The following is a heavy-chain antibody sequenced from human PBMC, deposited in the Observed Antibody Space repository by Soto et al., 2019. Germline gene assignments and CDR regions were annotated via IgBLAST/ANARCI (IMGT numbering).Heavy chain of an antibody. D-gene: IGHD3-16*02. V-gene: IGHV4-59*01. CDR3: AGGIFGGVIAAPFDY. Sequence: SETLSLTCTVSGGSISSYYWSWIRQPPGKGLEWIGYIYYSGSTNYNPSLKSRVTISVDTSKNQFSLKLSSVTAADTAVYYCAGGIFGGVIAAPFDYWGQGTLVTVSS. J-gene: IGHJ4*02. CDR2: IYYSGST. CDR1: GGSISSYY.